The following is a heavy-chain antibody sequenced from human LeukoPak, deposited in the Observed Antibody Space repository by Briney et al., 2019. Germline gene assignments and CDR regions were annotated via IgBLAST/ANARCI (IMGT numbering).Heavy chain of an antibody. J-gene: IGHJ4*02. Sequence: GGSLRLSCAASGFTFKTYDMHWVRQAPGMGLEYVSAIRDNGGITYYANSVKGRFTISRDNSKNTLYLQMASLRAEDTAVYYCARDLDGWGQGTLVTVSS. CDR3: ARDLDG. CDR2: IRDNGGIT. V-gene: IGHV3-64*01. CDR1: GFTFKTYD. D-gene: IGHD3/OR15-3a*01.